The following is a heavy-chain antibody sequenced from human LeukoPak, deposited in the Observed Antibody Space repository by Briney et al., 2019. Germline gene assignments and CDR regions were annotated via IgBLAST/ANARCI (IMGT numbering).Heavy chain of an antibody. J-gene: IGHJ4*02. CDR2: ISSSSSYI. V-gene: IGHV3-21*01. CDR3: ARDQEVGILSLGY. D-gene: IGHD3-10*02. Sequence: KAGGSLRLSCAASGFTFSSYSMNWVRQAPGKGLEWVSSISSSSSYIYYADSVKGRFTISRDNAKNSLYLQMNSLRAEDTAVYYCARDQEVGILSLGYWGQGTLVTVSS. CDR1: GFTFSSYS.